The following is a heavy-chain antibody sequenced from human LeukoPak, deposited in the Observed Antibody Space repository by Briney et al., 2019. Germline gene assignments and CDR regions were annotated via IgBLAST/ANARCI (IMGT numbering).Heavy chain of an antibody. CDR1: GGTFSSYA. J-gene: IGHJ4*02. V-gene: IGHV1-2*02. D-gene: IGHD3-10*01. CDR3: ARVSMVRGVTSSNFDY. Sequence: ASVKVSCKASGGTFSSYAISWVRQAPGQGLEWMGWINPNSGGTNYAQKFQGRVTMTRDTSISTAYMELSRLRSDDTAVYYCARVSMVRGVTSSNFDYWGQGTLVTVSS. CDR2: INPNSGGT.